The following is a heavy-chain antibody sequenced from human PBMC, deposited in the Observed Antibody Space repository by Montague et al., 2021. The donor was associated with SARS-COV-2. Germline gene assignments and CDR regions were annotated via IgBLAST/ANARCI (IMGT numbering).Heavy chain of an antibody. D-gene: IGHD3-10*01. J-gene: IGHJ3*01. Sequence: SLRLSCATSGFTFSEYSMGWFRQAPGQGLECVGFIRVSTFGGTTEYAASVKGRFTVSRDDSKSIAYLQMNNLKTEDTAIYYYTREASVVRGVVSRTDSFDVWGQGTKVTVSS. V-gene: IGHV3-49*03. CDR3: TREASVVRGVVSRTDSFDV. CDR2: IRVSTFGGTT. CDR1: GFTFSEYS.